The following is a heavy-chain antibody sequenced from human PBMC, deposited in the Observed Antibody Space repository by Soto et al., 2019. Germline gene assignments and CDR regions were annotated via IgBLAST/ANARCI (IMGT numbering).Heavy chain of an antibody. D-gene: IGHD1-26*01. J-gene: IGHJ4*02. CDR1: GDSINSSHW. Sequence: LSLTCAVSGDSINSSHWWNWVRQPPGKGLEWIGQISHSGNANYNPSLTSRVTISVDKSKNHFSLKLTSVTAADTAVYYCARGVGSSPPQYWGRGTLVTVSS. V-gene: IGHV4-4*02. CDR2: ISHSGNA. CDR3: ARGVGSSPPQY.